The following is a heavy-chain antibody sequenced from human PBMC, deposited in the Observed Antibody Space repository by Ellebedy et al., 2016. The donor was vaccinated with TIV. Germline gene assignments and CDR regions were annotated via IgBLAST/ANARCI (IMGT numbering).Heavy chain of an antibody. J-gene: IGHJ5*02. CDR3: ARGSKVVRGYSYGYGWFDP. CDR2: IYYSGST. D-gene: IGHD5-18*01. CDR1: GGSISSYY. V-gene: IGHV4-59*12. Sequence: SETLSLTXTVSGGSISSYYWSWIRQPPGKGLEWIGYIYYSGSTNYNPSLKSRVTISVDTSKNQFSLKLSSVTAADTAVYYCARGSKVVRGYSYGYGWFDPWGQGTLVTVSS.